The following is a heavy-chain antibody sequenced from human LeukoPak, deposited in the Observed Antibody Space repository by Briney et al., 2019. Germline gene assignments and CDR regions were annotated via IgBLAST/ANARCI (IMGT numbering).Heavy chain of an antibody. CDR1: GGSFSGYY. D-gene: IGHD3-10*01. Sequence: SETLSLTCAVYGGSFSGYYWSWIRQPPGKGLEWIGEINHSGSTNYNPSLKSRVTISVDTSKNQFSLKLSSVTAADTAVYYCARESRKYLDVWGKGTTVTVSS. CDR2: INHSGST. J-gene: IGHJ6*04. CDR3: ARESRKYLDV. V-gene: IGHV4-34*01.